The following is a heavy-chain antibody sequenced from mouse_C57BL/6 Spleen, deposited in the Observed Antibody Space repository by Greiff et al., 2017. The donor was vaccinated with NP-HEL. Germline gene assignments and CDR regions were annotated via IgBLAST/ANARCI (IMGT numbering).Heavy chain of an antibody. Sequence: ESGPGLVKPSQSLSLTCSVPGYSITSGYYWNWIRQFPGNKLEWMGYISYDGSNNYNPSLKNRISITRDTSKNQFFLKLNSVTTEDTATYYCAREGWDDYEYYFDYWGQGTTLTVSS. V-gene: IGHV3-6*01. CDR2: ISYDGSN. J-gene: IGHJ2*01. D-gene: IGHD2-4*01. CDR1: GYSITSGYY. CDR3: AREGWDDYEYYFDY.